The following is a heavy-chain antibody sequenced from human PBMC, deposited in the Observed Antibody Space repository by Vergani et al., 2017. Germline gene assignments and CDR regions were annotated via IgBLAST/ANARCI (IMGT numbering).Heavy chain of an antibody. J-gene: IGHJ5*02. CDR2: IYYSGST. V-gene: IGHV4-31*03. CDR3: ARRKGGTTTHGPWFDP. Sequence: QVQLQESGPGLVKPSQTLSLTCTVSGGSISSGGYYWSWIRQHPGKGLEWIGYIYYSGSTYYNPSVKSRVTISVDTSKNQFSLKLSTVTAADTAVYYCARRKGGTTTHGPWFDPWGQGTLVTVSS. CDR1: GGSISSGGYY. D-gene: IGHD1-14*01.